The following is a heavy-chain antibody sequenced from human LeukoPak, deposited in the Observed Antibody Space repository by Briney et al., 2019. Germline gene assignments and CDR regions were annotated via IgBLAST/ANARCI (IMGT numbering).Heavy chain of an antibody. D-gene: IGHD3-22*01. V-gene: IGHV4-59*01. CDR1: GGSISSYY. Sequence: PSETLSLTCTVSGGSISSYYWSWIRQPPGKGLEWIGYIYYSGSTNYNPSLKSRVTISVDTSKNQFSLKLSSVTAADTAVYYCARSRLGYFDYWGQGTLVTVSS. J-gene: IGHJ4*02. CDR2: IYYSGST. CDR3: ARSRLGYFDY.